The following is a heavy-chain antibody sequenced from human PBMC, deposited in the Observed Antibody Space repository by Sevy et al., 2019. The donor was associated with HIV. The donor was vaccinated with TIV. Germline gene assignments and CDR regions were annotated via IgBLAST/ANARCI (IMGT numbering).Heavy chain of an antibody. D-gene: IGHD6-19*01. V-gene: IGHV3-23*01. CDR1: GFTFTSYA. CDR2: IVASGTNT. CDR3: AKSQGSECWVWDFEP. J-gene: IGHJ2*01. Sequence: GGSLRLSCAASGFTFTSYAMSWVRQAPGKGLEWVSAIVASGTNTKYADSVKGRFTISRDNSENTLYLQMISLSGEDTAISDFAKSQGSECWVWDFEPWGPGTLVTVSS.